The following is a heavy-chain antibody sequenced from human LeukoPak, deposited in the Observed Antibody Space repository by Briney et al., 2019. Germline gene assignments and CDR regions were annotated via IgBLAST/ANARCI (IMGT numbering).Heavy chain of an antibody. V-gene: IGHV3-7*01. D-gene: IGHD5-18*01. J-gene: IGHJ2*01. CDR3: AKPNTAMVTAGYFDL. CDR1: GFTFSSYW. Sequence: GGSLRLSCAASGFTFSSYWMSWVRQAPGKGLEWVANIKQDGSEKYYADSVKGRFTISRDNSKNTLYLQMNSLRAEDTAVYYCAKPNTAMVTAGYFDLWGRGTLVTVSS. CDR2: IKQDGSEK.